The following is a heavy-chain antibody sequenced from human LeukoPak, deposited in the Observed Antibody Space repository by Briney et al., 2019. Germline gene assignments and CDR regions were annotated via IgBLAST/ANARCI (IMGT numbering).Heavy chain of an antibody. Sequence: SETLSLTCAVYGGSFSGYYWSWIRQPPGKGLEWIGEINHSGSTNYNPSLKSRVTISVDTSKNQFSLKLSSVTAADTAVYYCARFLGFGELLWFNVDYYYMDVWGKGTTVTISS. CDR3: ARFLGFGELLWFNVDYYYMDV. CDR2: INHSGST. D-gene: IGHD3-10*01. CDR1: GGSFSGYY. V-gene: IGHV4-34*01. J-gene: IGHJ6*03.